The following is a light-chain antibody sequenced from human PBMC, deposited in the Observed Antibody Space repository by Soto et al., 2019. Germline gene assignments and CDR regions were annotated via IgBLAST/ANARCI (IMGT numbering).Light chain of an antibody. Sequence: DIQLTQSPSLLSAYVGDRVTITCRASHDISTYLAWYQQKPGKAPKLMIYEASTLQSGVPSRFSGSGSGTEFTLAISGLLPEDFATYHCQQLNTLPFTFGQGTRLAIK. CDR3: QQLNTLPFT. CDR2: EAS. V-gene: IGKV1-9*01. CDR1: HDISTY. J-gene: IGKJ5*01.